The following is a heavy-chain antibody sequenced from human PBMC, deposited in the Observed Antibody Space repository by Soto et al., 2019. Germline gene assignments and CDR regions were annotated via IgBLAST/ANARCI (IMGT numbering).Heavy chain of an antibody. CDR2: TYYRSKWYY. CDR1: GDSVSSNSAG. V-gene: IGHV6-1*01. J-gene: IGHJ4*01. D-gene: IGHD1-26*01. CDR3: ARGEQYSGRIFDY. Sequence: QVQLQQSGPGLVKPSQTLSLTCAITGDSVSSNSAGWSWVRQSPSRGLEWLGRTYYRSKWYYEYAVSVRGRITINPDTSKNQYSLQLNSETPEDTAVYFCARGEQYSGRIFDYWGQGTLVTVSS.